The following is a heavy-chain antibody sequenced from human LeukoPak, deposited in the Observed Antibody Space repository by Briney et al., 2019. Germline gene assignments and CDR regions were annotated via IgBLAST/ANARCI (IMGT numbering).Heavy chain of an antibody. V-gene: IGHV3-48*01. CDR1: GFTFSSYS. J-gene: IGHJ6*03. CDR2: ISSSSSTI. Sequence: PGGSLRLSCAASGFTFSSYSMNWVRQAPGKGLEWVSYISSSSSTIYYADSVKGRFTISRDNAKNSLYLQMNSLRAEDTAVYYCARIPPGGAPYYYYMDVWGKGTTVTVSS. D-gene: IGHD2-2*01. CDR3: ARIPPGGAPYYYYMDV.